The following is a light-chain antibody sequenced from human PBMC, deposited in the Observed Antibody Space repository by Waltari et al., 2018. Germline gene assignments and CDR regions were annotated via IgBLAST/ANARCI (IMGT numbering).Light chain of an antibody. CDR3: ATWDDSLSAWV. CDR1: SSNIGSNF. CDR2: RKN. J-gene: IGLJ3*02. Sequence: QSVLTQPPSASGTPGQRATISCSGRSSNIGSNFVYWYQQLPGTAPKLLIYRKNQRPSGVPARFSGSQSGTSASLAISGLRSEDEADYYCATWDDSLSAWVFGGGTKLTVL. V-gene: IGLV1-47*01.